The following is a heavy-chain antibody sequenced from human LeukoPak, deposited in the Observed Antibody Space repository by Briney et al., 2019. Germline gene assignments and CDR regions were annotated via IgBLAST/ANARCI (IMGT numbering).Heavy chain of an antibody. Sequence: ASVKVSCKASGYTFTSYAISWVRQAPGQGLEWMGGIIPIFGTANYAQKFQGRVTITADESTSTAYMELSSLRSEDTAVYYCARGPAGYSYGQYNWFDPWGQGTLVTVSS. CDR1: GYTFTSYA. J-gene: IGHJ5*02. CDR3: ARGPAGYSYGQYNWFDP. D-gene: IGHD5-18*01. CDR2: IIPIFGTA. V-gene: IGHV1-69*13.